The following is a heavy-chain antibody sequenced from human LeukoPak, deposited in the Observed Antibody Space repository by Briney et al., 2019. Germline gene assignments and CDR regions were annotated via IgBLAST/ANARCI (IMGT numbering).Heavy chain of an antibody. CDR1: GYTFTNYI. CDR3: ARGGNYFRFDP. D-gene: IGHD1-26*01. Sequence: ASVKVSWKASGYTFTNYIVSWVRQAPGQGLEWMGWISAYNGNTNYAQKLQGRVTMTTDTSTATAYMELRSLRSDDTAVYYCARGGNYFRFDPWGQGTLVTVSS. CDR2: ISAYNGNT. V-gene: IGHV1-18*01. J-gene: IGHJ5*02.